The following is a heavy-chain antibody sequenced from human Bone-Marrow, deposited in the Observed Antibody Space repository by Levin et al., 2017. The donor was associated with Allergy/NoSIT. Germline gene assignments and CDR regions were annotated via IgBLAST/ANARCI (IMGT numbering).Heavy chain of an antibody. Sequence: PGGSLRLSCEVSGVTFSDAWVGWVRQPPGKGLEWVGRVKGKSSGGAKEYAAPVQGRFTISKDESKNTMYLQMNDLKTEDTAMYYCYGEAYWTFVYWGQGTLVIVSS. J-gene: IGHJ4*02. CDR1: GVTFSDAW. V-gene: IGHV3-15*01. D-gene: IGHD1-1*01. CDR2: VKGKSSGGAK. CDR3: YGEAYWTFVY.